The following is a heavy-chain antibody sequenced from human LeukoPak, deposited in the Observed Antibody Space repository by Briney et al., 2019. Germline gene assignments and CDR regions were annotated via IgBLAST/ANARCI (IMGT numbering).Heavy chain of an antibody. V-gene: IGHV3-7*05. D-gene: IGHD3-10*01. CDR1: GFSFSGYY. CDR2: IKPDGSEK. Sequence: GGSLRLSCEASGFSFSGYYMSWVRQAPGKGLEWVANIKPDGSEKYYVDSVKGRFTISRDSSKNTLFLQMNSLRAEDTAVYYCAKAGGFGELLSHYYFDYWGQGTLVTVSS. J-gene: IGHJ4*02. CDR3: AKAGGFGELLSHYYFDY.